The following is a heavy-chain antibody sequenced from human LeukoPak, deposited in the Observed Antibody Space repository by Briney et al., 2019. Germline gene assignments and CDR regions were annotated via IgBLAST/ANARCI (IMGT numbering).Heavy chain of an antibody. CDR2: IYYSGST. D-gene: IGHD6-13*01. Sequence: SETLSLTCTVSGGSISSYYWSWIRQPPGKGLGWIGYIYYSGSTNYNPSLKSRVTISVDTSKNQFSLKLSSVTAADTAVYYCARDQGIAAAGKNAFDIWGQGTMVTVSS. V-gene: IGHV4-59*01. CDR1: GGSISSYY. J-gene: IGHJ3*02. CDR3: ARDQGIAAAGKNAFDI.